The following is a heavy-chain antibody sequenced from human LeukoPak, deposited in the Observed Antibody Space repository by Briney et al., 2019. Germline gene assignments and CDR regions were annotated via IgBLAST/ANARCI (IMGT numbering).Heavy chain of an antibody. D-gene: IGHD1-26*01. CDR1: GGSISSSNW. V-gene: IGHV4-4*02. J-gene: IGHJ2*01. CDR3: ARHVFRSRVLYWYFDL. CDR2: INHSGST. Sequence: SGTLSLTCAVSGGSISSSNWWSWVRQPPGKGLEWIGEINHSGSTNYNPSLKSRVTISVDTSKNQFSLKLSSVTAADTAVYYCARHVFRSRVLYWYFDLWGRGTLVTVSS.